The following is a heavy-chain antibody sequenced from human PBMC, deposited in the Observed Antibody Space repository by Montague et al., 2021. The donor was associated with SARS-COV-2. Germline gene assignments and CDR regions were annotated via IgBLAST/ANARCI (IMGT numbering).Heavy chain of an antibody. CDR3: ARDRRIVGALYYYYGMDV. D-gene: IGHD1-26*01. J-gene: IGHJ6*02. CDR2: IYSGGST. Sequence: SLILSWAASGFTVSSNYMSWVRQAPGKGLEWVSVIYSGGSTYYADSVKGRFTIPRDNSKNTLYLQMNSLRAEDTAVYYCARDRRIVGALYYYYGMDVWGQGTTVTVSS. V-gene: IGHV3-53*01. CDR1: GFTVSSNY.